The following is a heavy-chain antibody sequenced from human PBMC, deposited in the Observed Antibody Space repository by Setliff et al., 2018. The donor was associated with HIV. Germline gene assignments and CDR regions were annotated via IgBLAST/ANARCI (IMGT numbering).Heavy chain of an antibody. CDR1: GCTLAEIS. CDR2: FDPEDGET. D-gene: IGHD3-10*01. V-gene: IGHV1-24*01. Sequence: ASVKVSCKVSGCTLAEISMHWVRQAPGKGLEWMGGFDPEDGETIYAQKFQGRVTMTEDTSTDTAYMELSSLRSEDTAVYYCAILHYYGSGSWVGNYWGQGTLVTVSS. CDR3: AILHYYGSGSWVGNY. J-gene: IGHJ4*02.